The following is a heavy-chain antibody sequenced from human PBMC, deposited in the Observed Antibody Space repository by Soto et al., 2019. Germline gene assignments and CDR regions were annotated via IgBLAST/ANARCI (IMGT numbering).Heavy chain of an antibody. CDR2: ISAHNGDT. D-gene: IGHD3-22*01. Sequence: ASVKVSCKASGYSFATYGFSWVRQARGQGLECVGWISAHNGDTHYSQKFQGRVTLTTDTSTNTGYMELRSLTSDDTAVYFCATEPIYYNDGSGYYPLGHWGQGTLVTVSS. V-gene: IGHV1-18*04. J-gene: IGHJ4*02. CDR1: GYSFATYG. CDR3: ATEPIYYNDGSGYYPLGH.